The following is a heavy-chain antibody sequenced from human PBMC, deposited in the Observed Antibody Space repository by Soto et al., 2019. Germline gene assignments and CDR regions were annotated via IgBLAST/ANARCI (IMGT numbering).Heavy chain of an antibody. CDR1: GASVNSDGSY. D-gene: IGHD2-2*02. Sequence: QVQLQESGPGLVQPSETLSLTYSVSGASVNSDGSYWSWLRQPPGKGLEWIGYIYYTGSTTYNPSLKSRVTISMDTSQNQFSLELTSVTAADTAIFYCARAGRYTASFWGQGTLVTVSS. J-gene: IGHJ4*02. CDR2: IYYTGST. V-gene: IGHV4-61*08. CDR3: ARAGRYTASF.